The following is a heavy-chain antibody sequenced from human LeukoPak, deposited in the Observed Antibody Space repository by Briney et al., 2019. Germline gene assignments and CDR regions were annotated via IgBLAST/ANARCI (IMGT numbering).Heavy chain of an antibody. CDR3: ARDLRSALDF. CDR1: GYTFTGYD. V-gene: IGHV1-2*02. Sequence: ASVKVSCKASGYTFTGYDIYWVRQAPGQGLEWMGWINPNSGVTNYAQKFQGRVTMTRDTSISTAYMELSRLTSDDTALYFCARDLRSALDFWGQGTMVSVSS. J-gene: IGHJ3*01. CDR2: INPNSGVT.